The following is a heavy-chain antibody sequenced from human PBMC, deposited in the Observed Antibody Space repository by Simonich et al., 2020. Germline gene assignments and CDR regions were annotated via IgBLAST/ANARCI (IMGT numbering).Heavy chain of an antibody. J-gene: IGHJ3*02. CDR2: ISGSGGST. D-gene: IGHD3-22*01. Sequence: GGVSVQPGGSLRLSCAASGFTFSSYAMSWVRQAPGKGLEWVSAISGSGGSTYYADSVKGRFTISRDNSKNTLYLQMNSLRAEDTAVYYCAKDLGERITMIVVVIDAFDIWGQGTMVTVSS. CDR1: GFTFSSYA. V-gene: IGHV3-23*01. CDR3: AKDLGERITMIVVVIDAFDI.